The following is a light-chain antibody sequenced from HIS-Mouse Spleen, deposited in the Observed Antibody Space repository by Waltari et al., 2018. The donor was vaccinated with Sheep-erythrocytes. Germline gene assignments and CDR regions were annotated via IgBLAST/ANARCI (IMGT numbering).Light chain of an antibody. CDR1: SSDVGRYNL. CDR3: CSYAGSSTPWV. J-gene: IGLJ3*02. V-gene: IGLV2-23*01. Sequence: QSALTQPASVSGSPGQSITISCPGTSSDVGRYNLLSWYQHPPGKAPKLMIYEGSKRPSGVSNRFSGSKSGNTASLTISGLQAEDEADYYCCSYAGSSTPWVFGGGTKLTVL. CDR2: EGS.